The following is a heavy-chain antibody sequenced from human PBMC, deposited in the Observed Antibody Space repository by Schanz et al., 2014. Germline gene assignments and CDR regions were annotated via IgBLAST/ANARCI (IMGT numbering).Heavy chain of an antibody. CDR2: ISGSGGDT. CDR1: GFTFSSYA. D-gene: IGHD6-19*01. Sequence: EAQVVESGGGLVKPGGSLRLSCVASGFTFSSYAMSWVRQAPGKGLEWVSAISGSGGDTYYADSVKGRFTISRDNSKNTLYLQMNSLRAEDTAVYYCARDRVQYSSGWYSDSWGQGTLVTVSS. V-gene: IGHV3-23*04. J-gene: IGHJ4*02. CDR3: ARDRVQYSSGWYSDS.